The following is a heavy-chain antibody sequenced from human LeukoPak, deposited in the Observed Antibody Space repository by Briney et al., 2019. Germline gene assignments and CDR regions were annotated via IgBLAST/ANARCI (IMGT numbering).Heavy chain of an antibody. Sequence: GGSLRLSCAASGFTFSSYGMHWVRQAPGKGLEWVANIKQDGSEKYYVDSVKGRFTISRDNAKNSLYLQMNSLRAEDTAVYYCASLYYYDSSGYYSAFFDYWGQGTLVTVFS. D-gene: IGHD3-22*01. CDR3: ASLYYYDSSGYYSAFFDY. CDR1: GFTFSSYG. J-gene: IGHJ4*02. CDR2: IKQDGSEK. V-gene: IGHV3-7*01.